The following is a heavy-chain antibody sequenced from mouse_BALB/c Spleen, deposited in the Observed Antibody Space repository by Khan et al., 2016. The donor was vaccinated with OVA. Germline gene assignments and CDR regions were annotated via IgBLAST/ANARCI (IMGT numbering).Heavy chain of an antibody. V-gene: IGHV3-2*02. CDR2: ISYSGST. D-gene: IGHD2-14*01. CDR3: ARSGYEAWFAY. Sequence: EVQLQESGPGLVKPSQSLSLTCTVTGYSITSDYAWNWIRQFPRNKLEWMGYISYSGSTSYNPSLQSRISITRDTSKNQFFLQLNSVTTEDTATYFCARSGYEAWFAYWGQGTLFTVSA. J-gene: IGHJ3*01. CDR1: GYSITSDYA.